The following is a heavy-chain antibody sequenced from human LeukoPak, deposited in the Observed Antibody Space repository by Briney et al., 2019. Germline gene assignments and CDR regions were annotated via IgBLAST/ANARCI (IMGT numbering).Heavy chain of an antibody. V-gene: IGHV3-74*01. CDR1: GFSFSNYY. CDR3: ARDDSNGIDY. CDR2: ISSDGATT. D-gene: IGHD3-22*01. J-gene: IGHJ4*02. Sequence: GGSLRLSCVASGFSFSNYYMLWVRQAPGVGLVSVSRISSDGATTIYADSVKGRFTTSRDNAKNTLYLQMNSLRAEDTAVYYCARDDSNGIDYWGQGTLVTVSS.